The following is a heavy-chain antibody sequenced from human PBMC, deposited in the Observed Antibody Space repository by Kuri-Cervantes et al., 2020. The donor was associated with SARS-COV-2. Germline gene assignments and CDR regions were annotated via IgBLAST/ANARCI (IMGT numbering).Heavy chain of an antibody. J-gene: IGHJ4*02. Sequence: ESLKISCTVSGGSISSYYWSWIRQPPGKGLEWIGYIYYSGSTNYNPSLKSRVTISVDTSKNQFSLKLSSVTAADTAVYYCARTYYYDSSGYYSFDYWGQGTLVTVSS. CDR3: ARTYYYDSSGYYSFDY. D-gene: IGHD3-22*01. CDR1: GGSISSYY. CDR2: IYYSGST. V-gene: IGHV4-59*01.